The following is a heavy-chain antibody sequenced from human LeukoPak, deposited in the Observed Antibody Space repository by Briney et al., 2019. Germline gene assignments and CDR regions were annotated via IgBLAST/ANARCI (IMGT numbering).Heavy chain of an antibody. CDR3: ARGTYYYDSSGELPLLY. CDR2: INPSGGST. Sequence: VSVKVSCKASGYTFTSYYMHWVRQAPGQGLEWMGIINPSGGSTSYAQKFQGRVTMTRDTSTSTVYMELSSLRSEDTAVYYCARGTYYYDSSGELPLLYWGQGTLVTVSS. CDR1: GYTFTSYY. D-gene: IGHD3-22*01. V-gene: IGHV1-46*01. J-gene: IGHJ4*02.